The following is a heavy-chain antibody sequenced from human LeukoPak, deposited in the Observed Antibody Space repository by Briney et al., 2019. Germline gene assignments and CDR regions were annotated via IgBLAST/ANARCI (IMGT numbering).Heavy chain of an antibody. CDR3: ARAMGFVDY. CDR1: GGSISSGDYY. Sequence: SKTLSLTCTVSGGSISSGDYYWRWLRQPPGKGVEWIGYIYYSGSTYYNPSLKSRVTISVDTSKNQFSLKLSSVTAADTAVYYCARAMGFVDYWGQGTLVTVSS. V-gene: IGHV4-30-4*08. J-gene: IGHJ4*02. D-gene: IGHD5-24*01. CDR2: IYYSGST.